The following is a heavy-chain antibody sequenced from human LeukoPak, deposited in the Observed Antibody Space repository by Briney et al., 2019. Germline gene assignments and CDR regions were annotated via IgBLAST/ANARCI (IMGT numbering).Heavy chain of an antibody. CDR3: TTDGATVVTDAFDI. V-gene: IGHV3-15*01. CDR1: AFTISNAR. J-gene: IGHJ3*02. Sequence: PGGSLSLSCAASAFTISNARMSWLRQAPGKGLEWVGRTKSKTYGGTTDYAAPVKGRFTISRDDSNNTLYLQMNSLKTEDTAVYYCTTDGATVVTDAFDIWGQGTMVTVSS. D-gene: IGHD4-11*01. CDR2: TKSKTYGGTT.